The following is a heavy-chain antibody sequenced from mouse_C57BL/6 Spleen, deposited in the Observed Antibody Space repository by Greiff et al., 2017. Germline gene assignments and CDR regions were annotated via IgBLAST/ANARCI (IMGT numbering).Heavy chain of an antibody. J-gene: IGHJ3*01. Sequence: QVQLQQSGAELVRPGASVTLSCKASGYTFTDYEMHWVKQTPVHGLEWIGAIDPETGGTAYNQKFKGKAILTADKSSSTAYMELRSLTSEDSAVYYCTRRGPFYGNSPAWFAYWGQGTLVTVSA. CDR3: TRRGPFYGNSPAWFAY. D-gene: IGHD2-1*01. CDR1: GYTFTDYE. CDR2: IDPETGGT. V-gene: IGHV1-15*01.